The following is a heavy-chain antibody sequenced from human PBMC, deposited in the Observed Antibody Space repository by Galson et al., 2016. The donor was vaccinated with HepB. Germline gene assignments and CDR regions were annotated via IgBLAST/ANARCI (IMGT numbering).Heavy chain of an antibody. CDR2: ISAYNGNT. CDR1: GYNFSNYG. J-gene: IGHJ6*02. CDR3: ARWVSRRPLNWNDNYYYGMDV. V-gene: IGHV1-18*01. Sequence: SVKVSCKASGYNFSNYGITWVRQAPGHGLEWMGWISAYNGNTNYAQKLQGRVAMTTDTSTTTAYMELRSLGSDDTAVYYCARWVSRRPLNWNDNYYYGMDVWGQGTTVTVSS. D-gene: IGHD1-20*01.